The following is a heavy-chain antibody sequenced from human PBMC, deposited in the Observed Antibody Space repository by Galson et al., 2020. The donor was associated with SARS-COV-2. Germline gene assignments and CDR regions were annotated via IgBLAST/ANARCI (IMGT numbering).Heavy chain of an antibody. CDR3: ARDRDRSGVGATSLADY. J-gene: IGHJ4*02. CDR1: GYTFTSYG. CDR2: ISTYNGNT. V-gene: IGHV1-18*01. D-gene: IGHD1-26*01. Sequence: ASVKVSCKASGYTFTSYGISWVRQAHGQGLEWMGWISTYNGNTNYAQKLQDRVTMTTDTSTSTAYMELRSLRSDDTAVYYCARDRDRSGVGATSLADYWGQGTLVTVSS.